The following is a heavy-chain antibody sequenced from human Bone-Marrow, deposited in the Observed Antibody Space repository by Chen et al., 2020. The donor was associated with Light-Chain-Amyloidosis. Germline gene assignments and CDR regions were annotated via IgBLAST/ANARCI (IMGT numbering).Heavy chain of an antibody. J-gene: IGHJ4*02. V-gene: IGHV4-38-2*01. CDR2: LHHSGTT. CDR1: GYSIAGGYN. CDR3: ARALDSGSYYLNYFDY. Sequence: QVQLQESGPGLVKPSDTLSLTCVVSGYSIAGGYNWGWIRQSPGEGLEWIGSLHHSGTTFHNPSLRSRITMSIDMSKNQLSLKLRSVTASDTAVYYCARALDSGSYYLNYFDYWGQGILVTASS. D-gene: IGHD3-22*01.